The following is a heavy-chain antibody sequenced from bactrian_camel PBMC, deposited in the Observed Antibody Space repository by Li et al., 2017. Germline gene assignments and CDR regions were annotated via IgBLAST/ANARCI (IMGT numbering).Heavy chain of an antibody. Sequence: QLVESGGGLVQPGGSLRFSCAASGFAFSIVHWMYWVRQAPGKGLEWVSSINSGGSGTYYADSVRGRFTISGDNAKNTVVLQMDSLRPEDTSTYYCAAEDYCGGSWNLEQNYLYWGQGTQVTVS. CDR2: INSGGSGT. CDR1: GFAFSIVHW. CDR3: AAEDYCGGSWNLEQNYLY. D-gene: IGHD7*01. J-gene: IGHJ4*01. V-gene: IGHV3S25*01.